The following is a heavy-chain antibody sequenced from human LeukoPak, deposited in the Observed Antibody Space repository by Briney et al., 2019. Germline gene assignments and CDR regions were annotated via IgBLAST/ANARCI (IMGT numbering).Heavy chain of an antibody. CDR1: GGSISSYY. D-gene: IGHD3-3*01. V-gene: IGHV4-4*07. CDR3: ARGKDYDFWSGSYYFDY. CDR2: IYTSGST. Sequence: PSETLSLTCTVSGGSISSYYWSWIRQPAGKGLERIGRIYTSGSTNYNPSLKSRATISVDTSKNQFSLKLSSVTAADTAVYYCARGKDYDFWSGSYYFDYWGQGTLVTVSS. J-gene: IGHJ4*02.